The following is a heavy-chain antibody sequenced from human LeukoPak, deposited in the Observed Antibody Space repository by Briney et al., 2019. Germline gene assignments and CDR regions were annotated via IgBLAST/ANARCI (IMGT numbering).Heavy chain of an antibody. CDR3: ARGAYSNYGGDYYYYYMDV. V-gene: IGHV4-59*01. J-gene: IGHJ6*03. CDR1: GGSISSYY. Sequence: PSETLPLTCTVSGGSISSYYWSWIRQPPGKGLEWIGYIYYSGSTNYNPSLKSRVTISVDTSKNQFSLKLSSVTAADTAVYYCARGAYSNYGGDYYYYYMDVWGKGTTVTVSS. D-gene: IGHD4-11*01. CDR2: IYYSGST.